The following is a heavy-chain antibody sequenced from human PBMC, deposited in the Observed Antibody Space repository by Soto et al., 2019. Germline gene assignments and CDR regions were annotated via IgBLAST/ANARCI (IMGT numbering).Heavy chain of an antibody. J-gene: IGHJ4*02. D-gene: IGHD2-15*01. CDR1: GFTFSSYA. Sequence: GGSLRLSCAASGFTFSSYAMSWVRQAPGKGLEWVSAISGSGGSTYYADSVKGRFTISRDNSKNTVYLQLNRLEVEDTAMYYCAKRSSDCRGDSCYSTPANWGQGTLVTVSS. CDR2: ISGSGGST. V-gene: IGHV3-23*01. CDR3: AKRSSDCRGDSCYSTPAN.